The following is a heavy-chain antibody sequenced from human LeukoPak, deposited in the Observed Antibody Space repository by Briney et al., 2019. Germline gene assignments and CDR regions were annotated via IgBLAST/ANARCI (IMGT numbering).Heavy chain of an antibody. V-gene: IGHV1-8*03. CDR3: ARSFVPNYYDSSGYYYVRNY. J-gene: IGHJ4*02. D-gene: IGHD3-22*01. CDR1: GYTFTSYD. CDR2: MNPNSGNT. Sequence: ASVKVSCKASGYTFTSYDINWVRQATGQGLEWMGWMNPNSGNTGYAQKFQGRVTITRNTSISTAYMELSSLRSEDTAVYYCARSFVPNYYDSSGYYYVRNYWGQGTLVTVSS.